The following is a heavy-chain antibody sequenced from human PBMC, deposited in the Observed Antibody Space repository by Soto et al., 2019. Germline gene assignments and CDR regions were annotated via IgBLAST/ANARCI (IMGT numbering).Heavy chain of an antibody. CDR2: FHYSENT. CDR1: GGSISSSRYS. J-gene: IGHJ6*02. Sequence: QLQLQESGPGLLKPSETLSLTCSVSGGSISSSRYSWSGIRQPPGEGLEWIGTFHYSENTYYNPSLESRVTISVDTSKNQFSLKVTSVTVADTAIYYCARLGGYCSTTSCYGFYGMDVWGQGTTVIVSS. CDR3: ARLGGYCSTTSCYGFYGMDV. V-gene: IGHV4-39*01. D-gene: IGHD2-2*01.